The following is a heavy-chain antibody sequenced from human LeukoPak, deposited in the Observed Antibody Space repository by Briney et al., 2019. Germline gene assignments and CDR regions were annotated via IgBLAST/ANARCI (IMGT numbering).Heavy chain of an antibody. Sequence: GGSLRLSCAASGFTFSSYWMSWVRQAPGKELEWVANIKQDGSEKYYVDSVKGRFTISRDNAKNSLYLQMNSLRTEDTAVYYCAREGSSSWYPSPGMDVWGQGTTVTVSS. V-gene: IGHV3-7*01. J-gene: IGHJ6*02. CDR2: IKQDGSEK. CDR1: GFTFSSYW. D-gene: IGHD6-13*01. CDR3: AREGSSSWYPSPGMDV.